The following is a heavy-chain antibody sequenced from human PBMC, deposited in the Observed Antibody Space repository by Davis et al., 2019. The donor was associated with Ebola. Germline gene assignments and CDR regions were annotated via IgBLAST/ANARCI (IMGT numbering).Heavy chain of an antibody. D-gene: IGHD2-15*01. CDR2: INHSGST. CDR3: ARFLVVVAAAGMDV. V-gene: IGHV4-34*01. Sequence: MPGGSLRLSCAVYGGSFSGYYWSWIRQSPGKGLEWIGEINHSGSTNYNPSLKSRVTISVDTSKNQFSLKLSSVTAADTAVYYCARFLVVVAAAGMDVWGQGTTVTVSS. CDR1: GGSFSGYY. J-gene: IGHJ6*02.